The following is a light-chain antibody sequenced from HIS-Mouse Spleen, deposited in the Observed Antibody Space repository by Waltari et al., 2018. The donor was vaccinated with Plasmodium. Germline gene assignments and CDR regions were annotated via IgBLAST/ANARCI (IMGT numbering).Light chain of an antibody. Sequence: SHQLTHPPSVSVSPAQTARITCYGDASPKKYAYWYQQKSGQAPVLAIYEDSKRPSGIPERFSGSSSGTMATLTISGAQVEDEADYYCYSTDSSGNHRVFGGGTKLTVL. CDR3: YSTDSSGNHRV. CDR2: EDS. J-gene: IGLJ3*02. V-gene: IGLV3-10*01. CDR1: ASPKKY.